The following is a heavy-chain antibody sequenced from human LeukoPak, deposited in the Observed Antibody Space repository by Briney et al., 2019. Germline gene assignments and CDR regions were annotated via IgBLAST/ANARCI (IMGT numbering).Heavy chain of an antibody. CDR2: ISAYNGNT. D-gene: IGHD6-13*01. V-gene: IGHV1-18*01. CDR3: ARDVAAAGRYYYYMDV. J-gene: IGHJ6*03. Sequence: ASVKVSCKASGYTFTSYGISWVRQAPGQGLEWMGWISAYNGNTNYAQKFQGRVTMTRDMSTSTVYMELSSLRSEDTAVYYCARDVAAAGRYYYYMDVWGKGTTVTVSS. CDR1: GYTFTSYG.